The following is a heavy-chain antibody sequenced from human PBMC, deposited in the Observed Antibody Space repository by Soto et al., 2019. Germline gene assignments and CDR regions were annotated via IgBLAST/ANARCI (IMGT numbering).Heavy chain of an antibody. J-gene: IGHJ4*02. D-gene: IGHD6-13*01. V-gene: IGHV3-21*01. CDR1: GFTFSSYS. CDR3: ARVKTGSAAGIGSPADY. CDR2: ISSASSYT. Sequence: EVQLVESGGGLVKPGGSLRLSCAASGFTFSSYSMNWVRQAPGKGLEWVSSISSASSYTYYADSVKGRFTISRDNAKNSLFLQMNSLRAEDTAVYYCARVKTGSAAGIGSPADYWGQGTLVTFSS.